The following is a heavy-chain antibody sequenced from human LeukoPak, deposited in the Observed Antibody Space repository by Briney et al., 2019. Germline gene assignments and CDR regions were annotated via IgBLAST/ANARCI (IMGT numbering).Heavy chain of an antibody. J-gene: IGHJ4*02. V-gene: IGHV3-48*03. Sequence: GGSLRLSCAASGFTFSNYEMTWVRQAPGKGLEWISYTSDSGSFIYYPDSVKGRFTISRDNAKSSLYLQMNSLRVEDTAVYYCARGLLGCSAGSSSRALSACWGQGTLVTVSS. CDR2: TSDSGSFI. CDR1: GFTFSNYE. CDR3: ARGLLGCSAGSSSRALSAC. D-gene: IGHD2-15*01.